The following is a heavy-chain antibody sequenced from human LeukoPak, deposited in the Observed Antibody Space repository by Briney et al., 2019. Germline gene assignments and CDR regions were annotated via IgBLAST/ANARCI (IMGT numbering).Heavy chain of an antibody. J-gene: IGHJ4*02. CDR3: ARAEINDYSRY. Sequence: SETLSLTCTVSGGSINSYYWSWIRQPPGKGLECIGYIHYTGSTNYNPSLKSRVTISVDTSKNQFSLRLSSVTAADTALYYCARAEINDYSRYWGQGIPVIVSS. D-gene: IGHD4-11*01. CDR2: IHYTGST. V-gene: IGHV4-59*01. CDR1: GGSINSYY.